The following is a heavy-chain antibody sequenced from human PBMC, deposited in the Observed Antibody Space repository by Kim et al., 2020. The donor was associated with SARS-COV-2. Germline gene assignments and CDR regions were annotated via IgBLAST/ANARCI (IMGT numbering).Heavy chain of an antibody. CDR3: AEYDFWSAYHYFDS. D-gene: IGHD3-3*01. Sequence: NPSLKSRVTISVDTSKNQFSLNLSSVSAADTAVYYCAEYDFWSAYHYFDSWGQGALVTVSS. J-gene: IGHJ4*02. V-gene: IGHV4-39*01.